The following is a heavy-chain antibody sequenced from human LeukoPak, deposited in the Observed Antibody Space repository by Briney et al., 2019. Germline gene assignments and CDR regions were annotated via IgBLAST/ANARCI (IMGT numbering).Heavy chain of an antibody. D-gene: IGHD2-2*01. Sequence: SQTLSLTCTVSGGSLSPYYWSWIRQSPGKGLEWIGYISYSGSTNSHPSLKSRVTISVDMSKPQFHLELSSVTAADTAAYYCARFTGVPAGTYYYLYIDVWGKGTTVTVSS. J-gene: IGHJ6*03. CDR1: GGSLSPYY. V-gene: IGHV4-59*01. CDR3: ARFTGVPAGTYYYLYIDV. CDR2: ISYSGST.